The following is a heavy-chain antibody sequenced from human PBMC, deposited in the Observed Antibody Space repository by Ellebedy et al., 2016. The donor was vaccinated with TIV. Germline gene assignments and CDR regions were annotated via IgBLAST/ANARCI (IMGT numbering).Heavy chain of an antibody. J-gene: IGHJ3*02. CDR1: GGSISSSNW. CDR2: IYHSGST. Sequence: MPSETLSPTCAVSGGSISSSNWWSWVRQPPGKGLEWIGEIYHSGSTNYNPSLKSRVTISVDKSKNQFSLKLSSVTAADTAVYYCARDLGGDSHAFDIWGQGTMVTVSS. V-gene: IGHV4-4*02. D-gene: IGHD4-17*01. CDR3: ARDLGGDSHAFDI.